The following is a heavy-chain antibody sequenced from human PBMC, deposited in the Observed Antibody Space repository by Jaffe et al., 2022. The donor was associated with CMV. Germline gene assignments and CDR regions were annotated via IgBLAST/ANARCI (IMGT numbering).Heavy chain of an antibody. V-gene: IGHV3-48*03. CDR3: ASPYSSGPGWFDP. Sequence: EVQLVESGGGLVQPGGSLRLSCAASGFTFSSYEMNWVRQAPGKGLEWVSYISSSGSTIYYADSVKGRFTISRDNAKNSLYLQMNSLRAEDTAVYYCASPYSSGPGWFDPWGQGTLVTVSS. J-gene: IGHJ5*02. CDR2: ISSSGSTI. CDR1: GFTFSSYE. D-gene: IGHD6-19*01.